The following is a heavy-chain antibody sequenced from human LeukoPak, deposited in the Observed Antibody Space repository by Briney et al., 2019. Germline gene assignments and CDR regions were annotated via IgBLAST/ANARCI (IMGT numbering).Heavy chain of an antibody. CDR1: GYTFTGYY. CDR2: INPNSGGT. V-gene: IGHV1-2*02. J-gene: IGHJ1*01. Sequence: ASVKVSCKASGYTFTGYYMHWVRQAPGQGLEWMGWINPNSGGTNYAQKFQGRVTMTRDTSISIAYMELSRLRSDDTAVCYCASGAAAGLWDFQHWGQGTLVTVSS. D-gene: IGHD6-13*01. CDR3: ASGAAAGLWDFQH.